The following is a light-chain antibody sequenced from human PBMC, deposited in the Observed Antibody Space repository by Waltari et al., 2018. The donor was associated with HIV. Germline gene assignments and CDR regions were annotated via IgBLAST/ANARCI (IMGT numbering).Light chain of an antibody. Sequence: SLAVSLGERATINCKSSQSVLYSSNNKNYLAWYQQKPGQPPKLLIYWASTRESGVPDRFSGSGSGTDFTLTISSLQAEDVAVYYCQQYYSTLRTFGQGTKVEIK. J-gene: IGKJ1*01. V-gene: IGKV4-1*01. CDR2: WAS. CDR1: QSVLYSSNNKNY. CDR3: QQYYSTLRT.